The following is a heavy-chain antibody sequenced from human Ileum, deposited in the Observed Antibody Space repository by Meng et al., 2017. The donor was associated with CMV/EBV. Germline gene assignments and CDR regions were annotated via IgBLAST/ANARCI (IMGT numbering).Heavy chain of an antibody. J-gene: IGHJ3*01. Sequence: GESLKISCEASGFTFSSYSMNWVRQAPGKGLEWVSSISSGSSYIYYADSVKGRFTISRDNAKNSLYLQMISLRAEDTAEYYCARGRRFPLYALDVWGQGTTVTVSS. D-gene: IGHD2-21*01. CDR3: ARGRRFPLYALDV. V-gene: IGHV3-21*01. CDR2: ISSGSSYI. CDR1: GFTFSSYS.